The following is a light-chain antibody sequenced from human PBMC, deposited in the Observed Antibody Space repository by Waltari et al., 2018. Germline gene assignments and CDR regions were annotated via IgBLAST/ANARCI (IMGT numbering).Light chain of an antibody. CDR2: DVT. CDR3: ASYTSSSNFV. J-gene: IGLJ1*01. Sequence: HSALTQPASVSWSPGQTITISCTGTLRDVGGYGFISWLLQHPAKAPNLIIFDVTERPSGVSARFSGSKSGNTASLTISGLQADDEADYYCASYTSSSNFVFGSGTTVTV. CDR1: LRDVGGYGF. V-gene: IGLV2-14*03.